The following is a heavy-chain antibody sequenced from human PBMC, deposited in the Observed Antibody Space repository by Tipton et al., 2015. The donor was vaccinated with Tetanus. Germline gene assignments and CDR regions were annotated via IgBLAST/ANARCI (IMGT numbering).Heavy chain of an antibody. Sequence: SLRLSCAASGFIFENYCMAWVRQAPGKGLEWVSTITGSGDGTYYADSVKGRFTVSRDNSKNTLFLQMHSLRADDTAVYYCAKPLADRPGSNAFDVWGQGTMVSVSS. J-gene: IGHJ3*01. CDR3: AKPLADRPGSNAFDV. V-gene: IGHV3-23*01. D-gene: IGHD2-15*01. CDR2: ITGSGDGT. CDR1: GFIFENYC.